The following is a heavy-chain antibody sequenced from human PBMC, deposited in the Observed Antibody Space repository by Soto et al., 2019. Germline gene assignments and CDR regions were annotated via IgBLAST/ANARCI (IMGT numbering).Heavy chain of an antibody. Sequence: QITLKESGPTLVKPTQTLTLTCTFSGFSLSTSGVGVGWIRQPPGKALEWLALIYWDDDKRYSSSLKSRLTITKDTSKNQVVLTMTNMDPVDTATYYCAHGSWYYFDYWGQGTLVTVSS. D-gene: IGHD6-19*01. CDR3: AHGSWYYFDY. CDR1: GFSLSTSGVG. CDR2: IYWDDDK. V-gene: IGHV2-5*02. J-gene: IGHJ4*02.